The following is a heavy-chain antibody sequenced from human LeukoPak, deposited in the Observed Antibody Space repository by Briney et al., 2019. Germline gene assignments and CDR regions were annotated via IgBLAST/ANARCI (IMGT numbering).Heavy chain of an antibody. D-gene: IGHD6-13*01. Sequence: GGSLRLSCAASGFTFSDHYMGWIRQAPGKGLEWVSYISSSGSTIYYADSVKGRFTISRDNAKNSLYLQMNSLTAEDTAVYYCASRRRGYSSSWYTIPFYDAFDIWGQGTMVTVSS. CDR3: ASRRRGYSSSWYTIPFYDAFDI. V-gene: IGHV3-11*04. CDR1: GFTFSDHY. CDR2: ISSSGSTI. J-gene: IGHJ3*02.